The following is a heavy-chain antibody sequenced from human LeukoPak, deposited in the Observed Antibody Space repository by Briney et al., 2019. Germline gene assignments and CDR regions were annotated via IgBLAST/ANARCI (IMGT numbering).Heavy chain of an antibody. CDR3: AKSTTVTTTDGDCFDP. V-gene: IGHV3-23*01. J-gene: IGHJ5*02. D-gene: IGHD4-17*01. CDR1: GFTFRTYA. CDR2: VSGSGGST. Sequence: GGSLRLSCAASGFTFRTYAMSWVRQAPGKGLEWVSTVSGSGGSTYYADSVKGRFTTSRDNSKNTLYLQMNSPRADDTAVYYCAKSTTVTTTDGDCFDPWGQGTLVTVSS.